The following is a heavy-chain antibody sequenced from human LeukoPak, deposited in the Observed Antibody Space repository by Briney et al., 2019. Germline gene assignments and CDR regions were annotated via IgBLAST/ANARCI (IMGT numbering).Heavy chain of an antibody. CDR3: ASPNPRIAARPYYYYYMDV. V-gene: IGHV3-21*01. J-gene: IGHJ6*03. CDR1: GFTFSSYS. Sequence: GGSLRLSCAASGFTFSSYSMNWVRQAPGKGLEWVSSISSSSSYIYYADSVKGRFTISRDNAKNSLYLQMNSLRAEDTAVYYCASPNPRIAARPYYYYYMDVWGKGTTVTVSS. CDR2: ISSSSSYI. D-gene: IGHD6-6*01.